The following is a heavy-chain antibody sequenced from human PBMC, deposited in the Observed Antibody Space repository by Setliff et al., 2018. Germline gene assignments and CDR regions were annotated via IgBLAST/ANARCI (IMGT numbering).Heavy chain of an antibody. CDR2: AYYNGDT. Sequence: PSETLSLTCTVSGGSLSGSLRGYAVFWGWIRQSPGKELEWIGSAYYNGDTYYNPSLKSQVTMSVDTSRNQFSLHLISVTAADTAVYYCARHVGSRSRGYNYYYYYMDVWGKGTTVTSP. V-gene: IGHV4-39*01. CDR1: GGSLSGSLRGYAVF. J-gene: IGHJ6*03. D-gene: IGHD3-10*01. CDR3: ARHVGSRSRGYNYYYYYMDV.